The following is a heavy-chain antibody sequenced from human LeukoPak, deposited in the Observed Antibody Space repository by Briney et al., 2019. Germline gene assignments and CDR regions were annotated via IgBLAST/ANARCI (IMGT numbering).Heavy chain of an antibody. CDR1: GDSISSSSSY. D-gene: IGHD3-22*01. V-gene: IGHV4-39*01. Sequence: SETLSLTCSVSGDSISSSSSYWGWIRQPPGKGLEWIGSIYYSGSTYYNPSLKSRVTISVDTSKNQFSLKLSSVTAADTAVYYCARDDSRVTFDYWGQGTLVTVSS. J-gene: IGHJ4*02. CDR2: IYYSGST. CDR3: ARDDSRVTFDY.